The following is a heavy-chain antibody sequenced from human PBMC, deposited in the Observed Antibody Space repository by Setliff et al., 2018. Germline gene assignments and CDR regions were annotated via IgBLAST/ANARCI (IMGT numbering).Heavy chain of an antibody. CDR3: ARDPLTTNRRRAFDI. D-gene: IGHD4-17*01. Sequence: SETLSLTCTVSGGRISGSNHYWGWVRQPPGKGLEWIGYIYYSGSTYYNPSLKSRVTISVDTSKNQFSLKLSSVTAADTAVYYCARDPLTTNRRRAFDIWGQGTMVTVSS. V-gene: IGHV4-31*03. CDR1: GGRISGSNHY. J-gene: IGHJ3*02. CDR2: IYYSGST.